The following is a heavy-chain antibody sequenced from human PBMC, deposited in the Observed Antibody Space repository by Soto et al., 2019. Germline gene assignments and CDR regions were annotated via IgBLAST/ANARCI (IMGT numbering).Heavy chain of an antibody. J-gene: IGHJ6*02. V-gene: IGHV3-53*01. Sequence: GGSLRLSCAASGFTVSSNYMSWVRQAPGKGLEWVSVIYSGGGTYYADSVKGRFTISRHNSKNTLYLQMNSLKTEDTAVYYCTTVGYCISTSCYAHYYYYGMDVWGQGTTVTVSS. CDR2: IYSGGGT. D-gene: IGHD2-2*01. CDR3: TTVGYCISTSCYAHYYYYGMDV. CDR1: GFTVSSNY.